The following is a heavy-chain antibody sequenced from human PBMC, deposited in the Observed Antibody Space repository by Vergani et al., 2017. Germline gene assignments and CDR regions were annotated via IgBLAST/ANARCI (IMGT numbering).Heavy chain of an antibody. CDR3: ARDRGPYTALDPYHPT. D-gene: IGHD5-18*01. CDR2: ISVYNGET. CDR1: GYTFRNYG. Sequence: QVQLVQSGAEVKKPGASVKVSCEGSGYTFRNYGISWVRQAPGEGLEWLGWISVYNGETKFAQKFQGRVTLTRDTSTDTAYMEMGSLRSDDTAVYYCARDRGPYTALDPYHPTWGQGTLVTVSS. J-gene: IGHJ5*02. V-gene: IGHV1-18*04.